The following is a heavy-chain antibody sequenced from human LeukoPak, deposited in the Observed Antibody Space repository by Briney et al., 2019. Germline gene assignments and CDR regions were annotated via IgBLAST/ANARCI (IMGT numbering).Heavy chain of an antibody. V-gene: IGHV3-33*01. D-gene: IGHD3-10*01. CDR1: GFIFRNFA. CDR3: ARGPYYNPSDAFDL. CDR2: MWTDRSDK. Sequence: GGSLRLSCAASGFIFRNFAMQWVRQAPGKGLEWVGVMWTDRSDKYYADSVKGRFTISRDNSGNALYLQMNGLRAEDTAVYYCARGPYYNPSDAFDLWGQGTVVSVFS. J-gene: IGHJ3*01.